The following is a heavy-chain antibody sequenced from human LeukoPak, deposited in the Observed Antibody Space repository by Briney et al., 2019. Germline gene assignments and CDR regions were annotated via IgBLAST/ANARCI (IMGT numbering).Heavy chain of an antibody. CDR2: TYYRSKWYY. Sequence: SQTLSLTCAISGDSVSTNSAAWNWIRQSPSRGLEWLGRTYYRSKWYYDYAVSVRSRMAINPDTSKNQFSLQLNSVTPEDSAVYYCARVGCSGGTCLDGLDVWGQGTTVTVSS. CDR1: GDSVSTNSAA. V-gene: IGHV6-1*01. J-gene: IGHJ6*02. D-gene: IGHD2-15*01. CDR3: ARVGCSGGTCLDGLDV.